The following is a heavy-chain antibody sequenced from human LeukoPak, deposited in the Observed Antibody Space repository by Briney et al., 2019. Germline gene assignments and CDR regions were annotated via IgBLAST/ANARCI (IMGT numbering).Heavy chain of an antibody. CDR2: INPNSGGT. D-gene: IGHD6-19*01. Sequence: GASVKVSCTASGYTFTGYYVHWVRQAPGQGLEWMGRINPNSGGTNYAQKFQGRVTMTRDTSISTAYMELSRLRSDDTAVYYCAIIAVAVDFDYWGQGTLVTVSS. J-gene: IGHJ4*02. CDR1: GYTFTGYY. CDR3: AIIAVAVDFDY. V-gene: IGHV1-2*06.